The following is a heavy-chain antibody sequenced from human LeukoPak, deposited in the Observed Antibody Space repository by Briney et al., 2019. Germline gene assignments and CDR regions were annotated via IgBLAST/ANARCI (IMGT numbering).Heavy chain of an antibody. CDR2: INHSGST. V-gene: IGHV4-34*01. Sequence: KPSETLSLTCAVYGGSFSGYYWRWIRQPPGKGLEWIGEINHSGSTNYNPSLKSRVTISVDTSKNQFSLKLSSVTAADTAVYYCARGHPVVAATHWDYWGQGTLVTVSS. J-gene: IGHJ4*02. CDR3: ARGHPVVAATHWDY. CDR1: GGSFSGYY. D-gene: IGHD2-15*01.